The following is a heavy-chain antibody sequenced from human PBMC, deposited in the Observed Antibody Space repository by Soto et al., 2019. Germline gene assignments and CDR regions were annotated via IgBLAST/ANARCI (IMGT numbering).Heavy chain of an antibody. J-gene: IGHJ4*02. Sequence: QVQLQESGPGLVKPSQTLSLTCTVSGGSISSGGYYWSWIRQHPGKGLEWIGYIYYSGSTYYNPALKGRGTISVDTSKNQFSLKLSSVTAADTAVYYCAREGYSSSWLDYWGQGTLVTVSS. CDR3: AREGYSSSWLDY. CDR1: GGSISSGGYY. D-gene: IGHD6-13*01. CDR2: IYYSGST. V-gene: IGHV4-31*03.